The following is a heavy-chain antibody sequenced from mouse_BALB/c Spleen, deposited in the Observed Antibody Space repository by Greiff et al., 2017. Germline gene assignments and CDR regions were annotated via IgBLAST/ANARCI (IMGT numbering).Heavy chain of an antibody. CDR3: ARGYGNYDYFDY. CDR1: GFTFSSYA. D-gene: IGHD2-10*02. Sequence: EVMLVESGGGLVKPGGSLKLSCAASGFTFSSYAMSWVRQTPEKRLEWVASISSGGSTYYPDSVKGRFTISSDNARNILYLQMSSLRSEDTAMYYCARGYGNYDYFDYWGQGTTLTVSS. CDR2: ISSGGST. V-gene: IGHV5-6-5*01. J-gene: IGHJ2*01.